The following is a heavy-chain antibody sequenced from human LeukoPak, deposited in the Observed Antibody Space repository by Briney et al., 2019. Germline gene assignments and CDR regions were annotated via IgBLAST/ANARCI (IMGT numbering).Heavy chain of an antibody. Sequence: SETLSLTCTVSGGSISSHYWSWIRQPPGKGLEWIGYIYYSGSTNYNPSLKSRVTISVDTSKNQFSLKLSSVTAADTAVYYCARARVYSGYFDYWGQGTLVTVSS. V-gene: IGHV4-59*11. CDR3: ARARVYSGYFDY. CDR2: IYYSGST. CDR1: GGSISSHY. D-gene: IGHD3-9*01. J-gene: IGHJ4*02.